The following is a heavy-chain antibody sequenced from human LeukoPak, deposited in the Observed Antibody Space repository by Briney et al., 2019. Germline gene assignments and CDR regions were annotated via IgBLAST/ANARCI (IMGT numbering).Heavy chain of an antibody. D-gene: IGHD3-9*01. J-gene: IGHJ3*02. CDR1: GGSINSYY. CDR2: IYYSGST. CDR3: ARARIDILTGYVGDAFDI. V-gene: IGHV4-59*12. Sequence: KPSETLSLTCTVSGGSINSYYWSWIRQPPGKGLEWIGYIYYSGSTNYNPSLKSRVTISVDTSKNQFSLKLSSVTAADTAVYYCARARIDILTGYVGDAFDIWGQGTMVTVSS.